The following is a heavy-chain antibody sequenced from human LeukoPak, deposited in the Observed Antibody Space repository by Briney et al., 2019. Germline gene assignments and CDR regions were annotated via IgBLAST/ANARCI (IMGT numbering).Heavy chain of an antibody. D-gene: IGHD6-19*01. CDR3: ARTLQRQSSGCGY. Sequence: GASVKVSCKAPGYTFTGYYMHWVRQAPGQGLEWMGWINPNSGGTNYAQKFQGRVTMTRDTSISTAYMELSRLRSDDTAVYYCARTLQRQSSGCGYWGQGTLVTVSS. J-gene: IGHJ4*02. CDR1: GYTFTGYY. V-gene: IGHV1-2*02. CDR2: INPNSGGT.